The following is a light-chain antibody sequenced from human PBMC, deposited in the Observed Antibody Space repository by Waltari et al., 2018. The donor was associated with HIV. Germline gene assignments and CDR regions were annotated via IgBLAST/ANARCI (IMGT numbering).Light chain of an antibody. CDR1: TSNIGSNY. Sequence: QSVVTQPPSASGPLGQRVTISCSGGTSNIGSNYVYWYQHPPGTSPKPLIYMNDPRPSGVPDRISVSKSGTSASLAISGLRSEDEADYYCASWDDSLGGYWIFGGGTNLTVL. CDR3: ASWDDSLGGYWI. CDR2: MND. V-gene: IGLV1-47*01. J-gene: IGLJ2*01.